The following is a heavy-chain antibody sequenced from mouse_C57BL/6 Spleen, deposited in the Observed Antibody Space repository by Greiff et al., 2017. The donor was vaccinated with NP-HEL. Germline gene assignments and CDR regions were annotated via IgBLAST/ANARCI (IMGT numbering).Heavy chain of an antibody. CDR2: INYDGSST. V-gene: IGHV5-16*01. D-gene: IGHD1-1*02. CDR3: ARAPYSGAMDY. CDR1: GFTFSDYY. J-gene: IGHJ4*01. Sequence: EVKVVESEGGLVQPGSSMKLSCTASGFTFSDYYMAWVRQVPEKGLEWVANINYDGSSTYYLDSLKSRFIISRDNAKNILYLQMSSLKSEDTATYYCARAPYSGAMDYWGQGTSVTVSS.